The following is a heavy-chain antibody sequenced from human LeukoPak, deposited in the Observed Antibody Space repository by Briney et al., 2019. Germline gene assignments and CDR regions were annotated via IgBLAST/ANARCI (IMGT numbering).Heavy chain of an antibody. V-gene: IGHV4-61*02. Sequence: PSETLSLTCTVSGGSISRGSYCWSWIRQPAGKGLEWIGRIYTSGSTNYNPSLKSRVTISVDTSKNQFSLKLSSVTAADTAAYYCAREGVRGVFNYYYCYYMDVWGKGTTVTISS. D-gene: IGHD3-10*01. CDR2: IYTSGST. J-gene: IGHJ6*03. CDR3: AREGVRGVFNYYYCYYMDV. CDR1: GGSISRGSYC.